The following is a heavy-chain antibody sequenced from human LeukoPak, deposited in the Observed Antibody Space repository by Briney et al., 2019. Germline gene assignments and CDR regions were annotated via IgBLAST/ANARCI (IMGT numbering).Heavy chain of an antibody. CDR2: IWYDGSNK. CDR1: GFTFSSYG. V-gene: IGHV3-33*01. D-gene: IGHD1-14*01. J-gene: IGHJ5*02. CDR3: ARALTPGWFDP. Sequence: PGRSLRLSCAASGFTFSSYGMHWVRQAPGKGLEWVAVIWYDGSNKYYADSVKGRFTISRDNSKNTLNLQMNSLRAEDTAVYYCARALTPGWFDPWGQGTLVTVSS.